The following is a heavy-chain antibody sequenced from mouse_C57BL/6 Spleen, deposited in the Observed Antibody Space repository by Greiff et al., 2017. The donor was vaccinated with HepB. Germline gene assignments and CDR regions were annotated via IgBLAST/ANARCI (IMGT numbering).Heavy chain of an antibody. CDR3: ARRGRGYFDY. D-gene: IGHD1-1*01. Sequence: QVHVKQPGAELVKPGASVKLSCKASGYTFTSYWMQWVKQRPGQGLEWIGEIDPSDSYTNYNQKFKGKATLTVDTSSSTAYMQLSSLTAEDSAVYYCARRGRGYFDYWGQGTTLTVAS. J-gene: IGHJ2*01. CDR1: GYTFTSYW. V-gene: IGHV1-50*01. CDR2: IDPSDSYT.